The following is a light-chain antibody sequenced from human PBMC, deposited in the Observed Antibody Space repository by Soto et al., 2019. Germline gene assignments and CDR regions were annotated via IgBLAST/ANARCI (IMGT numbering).Light chain of an antibody. CDR3: QPYNPHST. J-gene: IGKJ5*01. CDR2: DAS. CDR1: QSISRW. Sequence: DIQMAQSTSTLSASVGDRVTISCGASQSISRWLAWYQQKPGKAPKALIYDASTLRSGVPSRFSGGGSGTEFTLTISSLPPDDFATYYCQPYNPHSTFAQGTRLEIK. V-gene: IGKV1-5*01.